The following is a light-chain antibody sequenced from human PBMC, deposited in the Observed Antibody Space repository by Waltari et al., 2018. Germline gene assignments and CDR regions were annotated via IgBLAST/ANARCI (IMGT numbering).Light chain of an antibody. CDR3: FSFAGIPPYV. V-gene: IGLV2-11*01. CDR1: SSDVGGDNA. J-gene: IGLJ1*01. Sequence: QYALTQPRSVSGSPGQSVTISCNGTSSDVGGDNAVYWYQQHPSTAPKLIIYDVNKRPSSVPVRLSVSNSCNTASLTISVLHGEVYAYYYCFSFAGIPPYVFVTGTKVTVL. CDR2: DVN.